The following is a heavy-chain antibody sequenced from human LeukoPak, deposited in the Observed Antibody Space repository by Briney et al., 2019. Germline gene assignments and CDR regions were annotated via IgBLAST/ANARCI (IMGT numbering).Heavy chain of an antibody. V-gene: IGHV3-21*01. CDR1: GYTFSRYS. J-gene: IGHJ4*02. CDR3: ARFALKTPPTD. Sequence: GGSLRLSCAASGYTFSRYSMSWVRKAPGKGLEWVSSISSSSSYIYYADSVKGRFTISRDNAKNSLYLQMNSLRAEDTAVYYCARFALKTPPTDWGQGTLVTVSS. CDR2: ISSSSSYI.